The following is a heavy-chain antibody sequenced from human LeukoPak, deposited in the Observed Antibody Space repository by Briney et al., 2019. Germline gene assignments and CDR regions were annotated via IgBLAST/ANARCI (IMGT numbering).Heavy chain of an antibody. D-gene: IGHD3-10*01. CDR3: ARARLTYYYGSGSYTFDY. Sequence: SGTLSLTCAVYGGSFSGYYWSWIRQPPGKGLEWIGEINHSGSTNYNPSLKSRVTISVDTSKNQFSLKLSSVTAADTAVYYCARARLTYYYGSGSYTFDYWGQGTLVTVSS. V-gene: IGHV4-34*01. CDR2: INHSGST. CDR1: GGSFSGYY. J-gene: IGHJ4*02.